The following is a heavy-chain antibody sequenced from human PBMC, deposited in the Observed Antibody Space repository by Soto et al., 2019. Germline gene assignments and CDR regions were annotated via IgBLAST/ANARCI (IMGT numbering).Heavy chain of an antibody. Sequence: GGSLRLSCAASGFTFDDYAMHSVRHAPGKGLEWVPGISWNSGSIGYADSVKGRFTISRDNAKNSLYLQMNSLRAEDTALYYCAKGVTGLELPWYEPWGQGNLVTVSS. CDR2: ISWNSGSI. D-gene: IGHD1-7*01. CDR3: AKGVTGLELPWYEP. V-gene: IGHV3-9*01. J-gene: IGHJ5*02. CDR1: GFTFDDYA.